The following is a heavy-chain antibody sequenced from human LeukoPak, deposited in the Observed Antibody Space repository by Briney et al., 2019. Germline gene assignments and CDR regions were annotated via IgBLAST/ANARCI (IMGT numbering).Heavy chain of an antibody. CDR3: AREGRAATGIDY. V-gene: IGHV4-4*02. CDR1: GGSISSSNW. CDR2: IYHSGST. Sequence: SETLSLTCAVSGGSISSSNWWSWVRQPPGKGLEWIGEIYHSGSTDYNPSLKSRVTISVDKSKNQFSLKLSSVTAADTAVYYCAREGRAATGIDYWGQGTLVTISS. J-gene: IGHJ4*02. D-gene: IGHD6-13*01.